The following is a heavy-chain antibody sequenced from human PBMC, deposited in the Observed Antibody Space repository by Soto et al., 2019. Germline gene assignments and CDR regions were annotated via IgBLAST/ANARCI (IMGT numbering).Heavy chain of an antibody. CDR1: GDTFNFYT. J-gene: IGHJ4*02. D-gene: IGHD3-10*01. V-gene: IGHV1-69*02. CDR2: IIPMLGMP. CDR3: AHTYGSGSTHFDY. Sequence: QVQLVQSGAEVKKPGSPVRVSCTASGDTFNFYTISWVRQVPGQGPEWMGRIIPMLGMPNYAQKFQGRVTXMXAXXPSTVYMNLSGLTSEDTAVYYCAHTYGSGSTHFDYWGQGTLVTVSS.